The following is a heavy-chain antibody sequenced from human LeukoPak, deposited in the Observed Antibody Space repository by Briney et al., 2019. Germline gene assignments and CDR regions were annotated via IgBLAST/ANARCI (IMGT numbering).Heavy chain of an antibody. CDR3: ARDPTTVTKGLDI. V-gene: IGHV4-59*11. CDR2: ISYIGST. D-gene: IGHD4-17*01. J-gene: IGHJ3*02. CDR1: GGSFSSHY. Sequence: SETLSLTCTVSGGSFSSHYWSWIRQPPGKGLEWIGYISYIGSTNYNPSLKSRVTISVDTSKKQFSLKLSSVTAVDTAVYYCARDPTTVTKGLDIWGQGTMVTVSS.